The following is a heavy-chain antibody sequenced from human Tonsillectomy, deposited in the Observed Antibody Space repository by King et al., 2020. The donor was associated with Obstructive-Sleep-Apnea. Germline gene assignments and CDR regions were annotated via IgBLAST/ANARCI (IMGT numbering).Heavy chain of an antibody. D-gene: IGHD1-26*01. CDR1: GFTFSSFW. V-gene: IGHV3-7*01. CDR3: ARDIGSFDP. Sequence: VQLVESGGGLVQPGGSLRLSFAASGFTFSSFWMSWVRQAPGKGLEWVATIKQDGSEKYYVDSVMGRFTISRDNAKNSLYLQMNSLRAEDTAVYYCARDIGSFDPWGQGTLVTVSS. J-gene: IGHJ5*02. CDR2: IKQDGSEK.